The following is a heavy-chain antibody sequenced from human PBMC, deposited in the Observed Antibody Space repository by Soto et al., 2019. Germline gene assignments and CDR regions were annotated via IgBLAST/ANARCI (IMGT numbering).Heavy chain of an antibody. Sequence: QVQLVESGGGVVQPGRSLRLSCAASGFTFSSYGMHWVRQAPGKGLEWVAVIWYDGSNKYYADSVKGRFTISRDNSKNTLYLQMNSLRAEDTAVYYCARDFEPWSGELTANYYYYYGMDVWGQGTTVTVS. J-gene: IGHJ6*02. CDR3: ARDFEPWSGELTANYYYYYGMDV. D-gene: IGHD3-10*01. CDR2: IWYDGSNK. V-gene: IGHV3-33*01. CDR1: GFTFSSYG.